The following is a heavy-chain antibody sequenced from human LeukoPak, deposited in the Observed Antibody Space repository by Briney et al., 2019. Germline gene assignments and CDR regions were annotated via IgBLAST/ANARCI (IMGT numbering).Heavy chain of an antibody. Sequence: GGSLRLSCAASGFTFSSYAMSWVRQAPGKGLEWASAISGSGGSTYYADSVKGRFTISRDNSKNTLYLQMNSLRAEDTAVYYCATAETYYYDSSGPGRGAAFDIWGQGTMVTVSS. CDR3: ATAETYYYDSSGPGRGAAFDI. CDR2: ISGSGGST. CDR1: GFTFSSYA. V-gene: IGHV3-23*01. J-gene: IGHJ3*02. D-gene: IGHD3-22*01.